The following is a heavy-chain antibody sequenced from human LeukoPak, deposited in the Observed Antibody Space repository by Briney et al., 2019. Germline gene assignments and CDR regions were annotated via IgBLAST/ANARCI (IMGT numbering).Heavy chain of an antibody. CDR2: FDPEDGET. CDR3: ATDLWDCVWGSYRSRRD. Sequence: ASVKVSCKVSGYTLTELSMHWVRQAPGKGLEWMGGFDPEDGETIYAQKFQGRVTMTEDTSTDTAYMELSSLRSEDTAVYYCATDLWDCVWGSYRSRRDWGQGTLVTVSS. D-gene: IGHD3-16*02. V-gene: IGHV1-24*01. CDR1: GYTLTELS. J-gene: IGHJ4*02.